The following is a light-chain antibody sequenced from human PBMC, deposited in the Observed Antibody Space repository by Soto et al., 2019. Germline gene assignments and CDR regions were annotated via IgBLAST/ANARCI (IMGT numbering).Light chain of an antibody. CDR2: XAX. CDR1: QTLSXXX. CDR3: QQYDDSPYN. J-gene: IGKJ2*01. Sequence: EIVLTQSPGTLSLSPGERATLSCRASQTLSXXXLXWYQQKAGQAPRLLFXXAXXRTHGXPDRXSGSGSGXDXTXXXXXXXXXDFAVYYCQQYDDSPYNFGPGTKLEIK. V-gene: IGKV3-20*01.